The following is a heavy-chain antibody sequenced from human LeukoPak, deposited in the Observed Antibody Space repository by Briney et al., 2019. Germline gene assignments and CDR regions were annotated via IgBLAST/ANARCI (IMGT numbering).Heavy chain of an antibody. CDR3: AGSSGDYWY. V-gene: IGHV4-61*01. D-gene: IGHD3-22*01. Sequence: SETLSLTCTVSGGSLSTDNCYWDWIRQPPGKGLEWIGYVYYSGSTNYNPSLNSRVTISVDTSKNQFSLNLSSVTAADTAVYYCAGSSGDYWYWGQGTLVTVSS. CDR1: GGSLSTDNCY. CDR2: VYYSGST. J-gene: IGHJ4*02.